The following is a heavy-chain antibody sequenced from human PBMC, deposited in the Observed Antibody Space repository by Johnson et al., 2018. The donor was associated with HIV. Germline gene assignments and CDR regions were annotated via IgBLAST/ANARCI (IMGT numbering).Heavy chain of an antibody. J-gene: IGHJ3*01. Sequence: QVQLVESGGGVVQPGRSLRLSCAASGFTFNTYGMHWVRQAPGKGLEWVSVICYDGSNIYYADSVKGRFTISRDSSNNTLYLQMNSLRAEDTAVYYCAKERLGLTMVPRAFDFWGQGTMVTVSS. CDR1: GFTFNTYG. CDR2: ICYDGSNI. CDR3: AKERLGLTMVPRAFDF. V-gene: IGHV3-33*06. D-gene: IGHD3-10*01.